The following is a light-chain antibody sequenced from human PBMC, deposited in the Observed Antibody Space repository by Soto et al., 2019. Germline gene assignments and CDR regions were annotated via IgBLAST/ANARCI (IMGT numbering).Light chain of an antibody. J-gene: IGKJ1*01. Sequence: DIQMTQSPSTLSASVGDRVTITCRASQSISSWLAWYQQKPGKAPKLLIYKASSLESGVPSRVSGSGSGTEFTISISSLQPEDFATYYCQQYNSYSWTVGQETKEEI. CDR1: QSISSW. CDR3: QQYNSYSWT. V-gene: IGKV1-5*03. CDR2: KAS.